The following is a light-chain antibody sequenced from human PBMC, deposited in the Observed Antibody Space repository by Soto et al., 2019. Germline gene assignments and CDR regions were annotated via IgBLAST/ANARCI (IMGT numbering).Light chain of an antibody. V-gene: IGKV3-20*01. CDR3: QHYGNSRHWT. CDR1: QTVSSRY. J-gene: IGKJ1*01. Sequence: EIVLTQSPGTLSLSPGERATLSCRASQTVSSRYLAWYQQKPGQAPRLLIYDASFRATGIPDRFGGSGSGTDFTLTISRLEPEDFAVYYCQHYGNSRHWTFGQGTKVDIK. CDR2: DAS.